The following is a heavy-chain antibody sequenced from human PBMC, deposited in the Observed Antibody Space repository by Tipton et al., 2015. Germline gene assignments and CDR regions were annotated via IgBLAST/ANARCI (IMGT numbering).Heavy chain of an antibody. CDR1: GFTLSYYG. V-gene: IGHV3-30*03. CDR2: ISSDGSNK. CDR3: ARDRRVAAAGKIRNYYYYGMDV. Sequence: RSLRLSCAASGFTLSYYGMHWVRQAPGKGLEWVAVISSDGSNKYYADSVKGRFTISRDNSKNTLYLQMNSLRAEDTAVYYCARDRRVAAAGKIRNYYYYGMDVWGQGTTVTVSS. J-gene: IGHJ6*02. D-gene: IGHD6-13*01.